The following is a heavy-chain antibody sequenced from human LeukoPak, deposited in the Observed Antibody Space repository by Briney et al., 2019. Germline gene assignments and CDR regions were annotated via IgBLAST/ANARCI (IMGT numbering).Heavy chain of an antibody. CDR2: IGSSGRTT. CDR3: AKITPPGKWLLTGSGYFDF. V-gene: IGHV3-23*01. Sequence: GGSLRLSCAASGFTFSSYSMNWVRQAPGKGLEWVSAIGSSGRTTYYADSVKGRFTISRDNSKNTLYLQMNSLRAEDTAVYYCAKITPPGKWLLTGSGYFDFWGQGALVTVSS. D-gene: IGHD6-19*01. J-gene: IGHJ4*02. CDR1: GFTFSSYS.